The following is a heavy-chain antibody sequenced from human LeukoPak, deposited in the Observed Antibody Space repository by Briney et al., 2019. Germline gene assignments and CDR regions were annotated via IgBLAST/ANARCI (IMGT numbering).Heavy chain of an antibody. D-gene: IGHD1-26*01. CDR3: TRKVYSGSYYGAFDI. Sequence: GSLRLSCTASGFTFGDYAMSWFRQAPGKGLEWVGFIRSKAYGGTTEYAASVKGRFTISRDDSKSIAYLQMNSLKTEDTAVYYCTRKVYSGSYYGAFDIWGQGTMVTVSS. V-gene: IGHV3-49*03. J-gene: IGHJ3*02. CDR1: GFTFGDYA. CDR2: IRSKAYGGTT.